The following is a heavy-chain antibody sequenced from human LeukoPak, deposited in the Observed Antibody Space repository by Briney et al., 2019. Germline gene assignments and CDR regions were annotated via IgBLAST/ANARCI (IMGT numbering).Heavy chain of an antibody. Sequence: PSETLSLTCAVYGGSFSGYYWSWIRQPPGKGLEWIGEINHSGSTNYNSSLKSRVTISVDTSKNQFSLKLSSVTAADTAVYYCARRIIAVAGTDYFDYWGQGTLVTVSS. CDR1: GGSFSGYY. CDR3: ARRIIAVAGTDYFDY. V-gene: IGHV4-34*01. D-gene: IGHD6-19*01. J-gene: IGHJ4*02. CDR2: INHSGST.